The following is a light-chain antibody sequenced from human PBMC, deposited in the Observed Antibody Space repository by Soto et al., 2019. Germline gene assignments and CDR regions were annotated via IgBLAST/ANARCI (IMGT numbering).Light chain of an antibody. V-gene: IGLV2-11*01. J-gene: IGLJ1*01. CDR1: SSDVCGYNF. Sequence: QSVLTQPRSVSGSPGQSVTISCTGTSSDVCGYNFVSWYQQHPGKAPKFMIYDVTKRPSGVPDRFSGSKSGNTASLTISGLQAEDEADYYCCSYVGSYASYVFGTGTKLTVL. CDR3: CSYVGSYASYV. CDR2: DVT.